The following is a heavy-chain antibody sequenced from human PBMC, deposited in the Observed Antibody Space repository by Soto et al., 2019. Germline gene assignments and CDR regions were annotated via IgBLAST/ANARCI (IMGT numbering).Heavy chain of an antibody. Sequence: EVQVLESGGGLVQPRGSLRLSCAASGFTFSNYAMNWVRQAPGKGLEWVSTISDSGSTYYADSVKGRFTVSRDNSKNTLYLQMNNLRAEDTAVYYCAKGGEGICSCTSCLYYFDYWGQGTLVTVSS. CDR2: ISDSGST. J-gene: IGHJ4*02. D-gene: IGHD2-2*01. CDR1: GFTFSNYA. CDR3: AKGGEGICSCTSCLYYFDY. V-gene: IGHV3-23*01.